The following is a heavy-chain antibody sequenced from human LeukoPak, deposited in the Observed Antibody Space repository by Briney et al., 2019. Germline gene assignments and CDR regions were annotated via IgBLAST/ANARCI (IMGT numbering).Heavy chain of an antibody. CDR3: ARLRGPAATLDY. J-gene: IGHJ4*02. D-gene: IGHD6-25*01. CDR1: GGSISSYY. V-gene: IGHV4-59*01. Sequence: SETLSLTCTVSGGSISSYYWSWIRQPPGKGLEWIGYIYYSGSTNYNPSLKSRVTISVDTSKNQFSLKLSSVTAADTAVYYCARLRGPAATLDYWGQGTLVTVSS. CDR2: IYYSGST.